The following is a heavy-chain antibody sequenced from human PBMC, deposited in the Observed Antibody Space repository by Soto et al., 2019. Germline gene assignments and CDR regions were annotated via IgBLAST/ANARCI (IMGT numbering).Heavy chain of an antibody. D-gene: IGHD5-12*01. CDR1: GGSVSSGSYY. CDR2: IYYSGST. Sequence: SETLSLTCTVSGGSVSSGSYYWSWIRQPPGKGLEWIGYIYYSGSTNYNPSLKSRVTISVDTSKNQFSLKLSSVTAADTAVYYCARNGWLQLKGFDYWGQGTLVTVSS. V-gene: IGHV4-61*01. CDR3: ARNGWLQLKGFDY. J-gene: IGHJ4*02.